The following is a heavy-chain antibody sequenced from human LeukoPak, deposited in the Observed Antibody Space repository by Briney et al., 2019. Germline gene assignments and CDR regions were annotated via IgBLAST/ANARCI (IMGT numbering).Heavy chain of an antibody. V-gene: IGHV4-59*08. J-gene: IGHJ3*02. CDR2: ISYSGST. D-gene: IGHD1-26*01. CDR3: ARHPLLVGITFHAAFDI. CDR1: GGSISSYY. Sequence: SGTLSLTCTVSGGSISSYYWSWIRQPPGKGLEWIGYISYSGSTKYNPSLKSRVTISVDTSKNQFTLELSSVTAADTAFYYCARHPLLVGITFHAAFDIWGLGTMATVSS.